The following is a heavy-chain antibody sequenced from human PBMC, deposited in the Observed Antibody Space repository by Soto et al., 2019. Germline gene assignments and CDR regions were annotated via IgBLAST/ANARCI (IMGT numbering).Heavy chain of an antibody. CDR3: ARHEDGYRGYEYPLGFDY. V-gene: IGHV4-39*01. CDR2: INYSGSN. J-gene: IGHJ4*02. D-gene: IGHD5-12*01. CDR1: GGSISSCTYY. Sequence: SETLSLTCPVSGGSISSCTYYWYRNPQPPGKGLEWIGSINYSGSNYHTPSLKSRVTIYIDTSKNLFSLKLSSVTAADTAVYYCARHEDGYRGYEYPLGFDYWGQGTPVTVSS.